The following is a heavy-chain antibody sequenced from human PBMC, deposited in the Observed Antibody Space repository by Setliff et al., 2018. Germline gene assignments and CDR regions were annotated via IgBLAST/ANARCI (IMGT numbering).Heavy chain of an antibody. D-gene: IGHD3-10*01. CDR1: GASINSSTFF. V-gene: IGHV4-61*05. Sequence: SETLSLTCIVSGASINSSTFFWGWIRQPPGKGLEWIGYIYTSGTTKYNPSLKSRVTISIDTSKSQFSLNLSSVTAADTAVYYCARIAYGSGSYYFDYWGQGTLVTVSS. CDR2: IYTSGTT. CDR3: ARIAYGSGSYYFDY. J-gene: IGHJ4*02.